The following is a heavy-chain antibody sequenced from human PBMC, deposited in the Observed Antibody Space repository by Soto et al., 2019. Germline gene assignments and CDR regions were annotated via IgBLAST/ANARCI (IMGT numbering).Heavy chain of an antibody. V-gene: IGHV1-3*01. CDR3: AREGYEQQLVPLYWYFDL. Sequence: ASVKVSCKASGYTFTSYAMHWVRQAPGQRLEWMGWINAGNGNTKYSQKFQGRVTITRDTSASTAYMELSSLRSEDTAVYYCAREGYEQQLVPLYWYFDLWGRGTPVTVSS. CDR1: GYTFTSYA. J-gene: IGHJ2*01. CDR2: INAGNGNT. D-gene: IGHD6-13*01.